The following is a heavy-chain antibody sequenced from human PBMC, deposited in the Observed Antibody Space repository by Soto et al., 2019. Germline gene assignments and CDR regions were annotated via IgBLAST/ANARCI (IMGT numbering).Heavy chain of an antibody. CDR3: ARMPMYSSGWRSWFDP. CDR2: IYYSGST. CDR1: GGSISSYY. V-gene: IGHV4-59*08. D-gene: IGHD6-19*01. Sequence: QVQLQESGPGLVKPSETLSLTCTVSGGSISSYYWSWIRQPPGKGLEWIGYIYYSGSTNYNPSLTSRVTISVSTSKNQFPLKLRPVSAADTAAYYCARMPMYSSGWRSWFDPWGQGTLVTVSS. J-gene: IGHJ5*02.